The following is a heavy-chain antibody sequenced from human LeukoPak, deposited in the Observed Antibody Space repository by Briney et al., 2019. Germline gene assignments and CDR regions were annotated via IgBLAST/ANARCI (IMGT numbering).Heavy chain of an antibody. J-gene: IGHJ3*02. CDR1: GYSFTSYW. CDR3: ARLLQMYYYDTSGYVSASTWTQNDAFDI. Sequence: GESLKISCKGSGYSFTSYWIGWVRQMPGKGLEWMGIIYPGDSDTRYSPSFQGQVTISADKSISSAYLQWSSLKASDTAMYYCARLLQMYYYDTSGYVSASTWTQNDAFDIWGQGTMVTVSS. CDR2: IYPGDSDT. V-gene: IGHV5-51*01. D-gene: IGHD3-22*01.